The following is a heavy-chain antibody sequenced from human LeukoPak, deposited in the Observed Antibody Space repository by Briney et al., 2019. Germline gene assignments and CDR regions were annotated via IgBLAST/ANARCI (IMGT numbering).Heavy chain of an antibody. V-gene: IGHV3-30*03. CDR1: GFTFSSYG. CDR2: ISYDGSNK. Sequence: GGSLRLSCAASGFTFSSYGMHWVRQAPGKGLEWVAVISYDGSNKYYADSVKGRFTISRDNSKNTLYLQMNSLRAEDTAVYYCARKGEGSSSWYPYYYYMDVWGKGTTVTVSS. CDR3: ARKGEGSSSWYPYYYYMDV. D-gene: IGHD6-13*01. J-gene: IGHJ6*03.